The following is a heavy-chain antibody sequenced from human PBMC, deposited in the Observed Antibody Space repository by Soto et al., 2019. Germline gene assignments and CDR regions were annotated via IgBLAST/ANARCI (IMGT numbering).Heavy chain of an antibody. J-gene: IGHJ4*02. V-gene: IGHV3-72*01. D-gene: IGHD3-10*01. CDR2: TRNKANSYTT. Sequence: EVQLVESGGGLVQPGGSLRLSCAASGFTFSDHYMDWVRQAPGKGLAWVGRTRNKANSYTTEYAASVKGRFTISRDDSKNSLYLQMNSLKTDDTAVYYCVRVRGGGTYHFDYWGQGTLVTVSS. CDR3: VRVRGGGTYHFDY. CDR1: GFTFSDHY.